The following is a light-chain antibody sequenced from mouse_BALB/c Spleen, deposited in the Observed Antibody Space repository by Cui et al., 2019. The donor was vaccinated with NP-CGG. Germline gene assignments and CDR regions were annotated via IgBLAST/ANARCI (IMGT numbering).Light chain of an antibody. V-gene: IGLV1*01. CDR2: GTN. CDR3: ALWYSNHWV. J-gene: IGLJ1*01. CDR1: TGAVTTNNY. Sequence: ALLTHEPALTTSPGETVTLTCRSSTGAVTTNNYANWVQEKPDHLFTGLIGGTNNRAPGVPARFSGSLIGDKAALTITGAQTEDEAIYFCALWYSNHWVFGGGTKLTVL.